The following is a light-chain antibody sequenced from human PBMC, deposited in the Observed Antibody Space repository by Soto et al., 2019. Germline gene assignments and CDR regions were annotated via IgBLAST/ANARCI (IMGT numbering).Light chain of an antibody. CDR2: GAS. Sequence: DIQMTQSPSSVSASVGDRVTITCRASQAINSWLAWYQQKPGKAPKLLIYGASSLQSGVPTRFSGSESGTDFNLAISSLQPEDFATYYCQQANSFPYTFGHGTKLEIK. CDR1: QAINSW. J-gene: IGKJ2*01. CDR3: QQANSFPYT. V-gene: IGKV1D-12*01.